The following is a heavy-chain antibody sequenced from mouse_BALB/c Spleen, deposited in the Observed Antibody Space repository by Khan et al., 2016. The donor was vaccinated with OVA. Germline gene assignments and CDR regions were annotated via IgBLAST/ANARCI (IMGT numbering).Heavy chain of an antibody. J-gene: IGHJ2*01. V-gene: IGHV1-7*01. Sequence: VQLQQSGAELAKPGASVKMSCKASGYTFINYWILWVKQRPGQGLEWIGYINLSTGYTEYNQNFKDKATLTADKSYSTAYMQLSSLTSEDSAVYYCARRGLRWDFDYWGQGTTLTVSS. CDR2: INLSTGYT. D-gene: IGHD1-1*01. CDR1: GYTFINYW. CDR3: ARRGLRWDFDY.